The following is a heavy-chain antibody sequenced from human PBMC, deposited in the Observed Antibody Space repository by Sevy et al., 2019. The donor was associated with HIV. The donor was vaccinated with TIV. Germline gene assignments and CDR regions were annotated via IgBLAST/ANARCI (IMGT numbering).Heavy chain of an antibody. CDR3: ARRSCSSTSCSFDY. CDR2: ISSSSSYI. D-gene: IGHD2-2*01. Sequence: GGSLRLSCAASGFTFSSYSMNWVRQAPGKGLEWVSSISSSSSYIHYADSVKGRFTISRDNAKNSLYLQMNSLRAEDTAVYYCARRSCSSTSCSFDYWGQGTLVTVSS. J-gene: IGHJ4*02. CDR1: GFTFSSYS. V-gene: IGHV3-21*01.